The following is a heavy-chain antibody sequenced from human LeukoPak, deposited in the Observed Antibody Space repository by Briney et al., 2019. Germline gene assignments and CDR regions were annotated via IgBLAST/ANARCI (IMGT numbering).Heavy chain of an antibody. CDR2: IYYSGST. Sequence: SETLSLTCTVSGGSFSSGDYYWSWIRQPPGKGLEWIGYIYYSGSTSYNPSLKSRLIISINTSKNQFSLRLSSVTAADTAVYYCARVSGSDLFFDYWGQGTLVIVSS. V-gene: IGHV4-30-4*01. D-gene: IGHD2-21*01. CDR3: ARVSGSDLFFDY. CDR1: GGSFSSGDYY. J-gene: IGHJ4*02.